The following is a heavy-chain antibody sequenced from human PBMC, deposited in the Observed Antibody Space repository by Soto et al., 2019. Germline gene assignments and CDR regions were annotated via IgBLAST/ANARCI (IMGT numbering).Heavy chain of an antibody. Sequence: EVQLVESGGGLVQPGGSLRLSCAASGFTFSSYSMNWVRQAPGKGLEWVSYISSSSSTIYYADSVKGRFTISRDNAKNSLYLQMNSLRDEDTAVHYCAGEKSWIGYYFDYWGQGTLVTVSS. CDR1: GFTFSSYS. CDR3: AGEKSWIGYYFDY. V-gene: IGHV3-48*02. D-gene: IGHD2-2*03. J-gene: IGHJ4*02. CDR2: ISSSSSTI.